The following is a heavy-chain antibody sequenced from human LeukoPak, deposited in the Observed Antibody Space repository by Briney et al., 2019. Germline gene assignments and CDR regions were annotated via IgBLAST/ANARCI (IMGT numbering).Heavy chain of an antibody. J-gene: IGHJ5*02. D-gene: IGHD2-15*01. CDR3: ARVPTPGWFDP. Sequence: SETLSLTCTVSGGSISSSSYYWGWIRQPPGKGLEWIGSIYYSGSTYYNPSLKSRVTISIDTSKNQFSLKLSSVTAADTAVYYCARVPTPGWFDPWGQGTLVTVSS. CDR2: IYYSGST. CDR1: GGSISSSSYY. V-gene: IGHV4-39*07.